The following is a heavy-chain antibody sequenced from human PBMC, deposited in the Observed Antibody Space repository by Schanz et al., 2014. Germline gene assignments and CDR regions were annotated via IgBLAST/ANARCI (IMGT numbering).Heavy chain of an antibody. D-gene: IGHD2-2*02. CDR2: ITWNSATI. CDR3: AKDVHCTTARCYTFDM. Sequence: VQLVESGGGVVQPGRSLRLSCVASGFTFSSYAMHWVRQAPGQGLEWVSGITWNSATIAYADSVKGRFTISRDNAKNSLYLQMNSLRPEDTALYFCAKDVHCTTARCYTFDMWGQGTMVTVSS. J-gene: IGHJ3*02. CDR1: GFTFSSYA. V-gene: IGHV3-9*01.